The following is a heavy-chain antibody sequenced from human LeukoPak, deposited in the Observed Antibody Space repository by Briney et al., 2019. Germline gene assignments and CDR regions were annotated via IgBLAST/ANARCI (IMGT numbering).Heavy chain of an antibody. CDR2: IYYSGST. D-gene: IGHD3-3*01. CDR3: ARTTYYDFWSGYPHFDY. CDR1: GGSISSSSYY. Sequence: SETLSLTCTVSGGSISSSSYYWGWIRQPPGKGLEWIGSIYYSGSTYYNPSLKSRVTISVDTSKNQFSLKLSSVTAADTAVYYCARTTYYDFWSGYPHFDYWGQGTLVTVSS. J-gene: IGHJ4*02. V-gene: IGHV4-39*01.